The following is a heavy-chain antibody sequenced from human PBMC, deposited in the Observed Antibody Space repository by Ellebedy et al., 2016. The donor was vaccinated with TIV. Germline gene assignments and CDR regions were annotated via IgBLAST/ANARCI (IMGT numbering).Heavy chain of an antibody. D-gene: IGHD6-19*01. Sequence: GGSLRLXXAASGISFSVYGMHWVRQAPGKGPEWVALISFDGYYTYYADSVKGRFTISRDNSKNTLYVEMKSLRPEDTAIYYCAKDRLAGTPRGDAFDIWGQGTMVTVSS. CDR2: ISFDGYYT. J-gene: IGHJ3*02. CDR1: GISFSVYG. V-gene: IGHV3-30*18. CDR3: AKDRLAGTPRGDAFDI.